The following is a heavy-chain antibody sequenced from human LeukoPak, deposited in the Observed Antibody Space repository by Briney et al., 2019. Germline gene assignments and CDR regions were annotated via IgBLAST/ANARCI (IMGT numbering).Heavy chain of an antibody. J-gene: IGHJ4*02. V-gene: IGHV3-20*04. CDR3: VSFYETY. Sequence: GGSLRLSCVASGFTFDDYGMSWVRQAPGKGLEWVFGLNWNGGSTGNADSVKGRFTISRDNAKNSLYLQMNSLRAEDTAVYFCVSFYETYWGRGTLVTVSS. CDR1: GFTFDDYG. D-gene: IGHD2-2*01. CDR2: LNWNGGST.